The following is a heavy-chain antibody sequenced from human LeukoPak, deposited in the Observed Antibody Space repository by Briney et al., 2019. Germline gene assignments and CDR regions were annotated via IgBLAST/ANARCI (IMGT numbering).Heavy chain of an antibody. CDR3: ARDEVITFRLFDH. CDR2: IWNDGNNK. D-gene: IGHD1-14*01. J-gene: IGHJ4*02. V-gene: IGHV3-33*01. Sequence: PGGSLRLSCAASGFTFSTYGMHWVRQAPDKGLEWVAVIWNDGNNKYYADSVKGRFTISRDNSKNMLYLQMNSLRADDTAVYYCARDEVITFRLFDHWGQGTLVTVSS. CDR1: GFTFSTYG.